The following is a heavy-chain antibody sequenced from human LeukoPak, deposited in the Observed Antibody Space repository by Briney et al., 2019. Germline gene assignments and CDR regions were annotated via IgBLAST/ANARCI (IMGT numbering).Heavy chain of an antibody. CDR3: ARDASGDYVLDAFDI. CDR1: GGTFSSYA. J-gene: IGHJ3*02. Sequence: SVKVSCKASGGTFSSYAISWVRQAPGQGLEWMGGIIPIFGTANYAQKFQGRVTITADESTSTAYMELSSLRSEDTAVYYCARDASGDYVLDAFDIWGQGTMVTVSS. D-gene: IGHD4-17*01. CDR2: IIPIFGTA. V-gene: IGHV1-69*13.